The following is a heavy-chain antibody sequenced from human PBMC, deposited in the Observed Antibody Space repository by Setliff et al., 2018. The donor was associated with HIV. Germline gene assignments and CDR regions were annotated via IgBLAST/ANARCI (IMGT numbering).Heavy chain of an antibody. CDR2: INPNSGGT. CDR1: GYTFTGYY. V-gene: IGHV1-2*06. Sequence: ASVKVSCKTSGYTFTGYYIHWVRQAPGQGLEWMGRINPNSGGTSYAQKFQGRVTMTRDTSISTAYMELSRLRSDDTAVYYCARGRVVLMVHWGQGTLVTVSS. CDR3: ARGRVVLMVH. D-gene: IGHD2-8*01. J-gene: IGHJ4*02.